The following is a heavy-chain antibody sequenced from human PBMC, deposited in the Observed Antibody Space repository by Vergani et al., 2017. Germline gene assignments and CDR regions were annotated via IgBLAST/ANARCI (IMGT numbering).Heavy chain of an antibody. CDR1: GFTFSSYS. V-gene: IGHV3-21*01. CDR3: ARAKQSGDPFDY. D-gene: IGHD4-17*01. Sequence: EVQLVESGGGLVQPGGSLRLSCAASGFTFSSYSMNWVRQAPGKGLEWVSSISSSSSYIYYADSVKGRFTISRDNSKNTLYLQMNSLRAEDTAVYYCARAKQSGDPFDYWGQGTLVTVSS. CDR2: ISSSSSYI. J-gene: IGHJ4*02.